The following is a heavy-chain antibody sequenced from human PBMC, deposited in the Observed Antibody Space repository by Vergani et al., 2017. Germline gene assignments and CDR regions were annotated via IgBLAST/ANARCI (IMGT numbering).Heavy chain of an antibody. CDR1: GGSLGGYY. J-gene: IGHJ5*02. Sequence: QVRLQESGPGLVKPSEPLSLTCGFSGGSLGGYYWSWIRQPPGKELEWIGYMYHSGSTNYNPSLETRVTISGDTSKNQFSLKLNSVTAADTAVYYCGRVADFYGLGSRLLDLWGQGILVTVSS. V-gene: IGHV4-59*01. CDR2: MYHSGST. CDR3: GRVADFYGLGSRLLDL. D-gene: IGHD3-10*01.